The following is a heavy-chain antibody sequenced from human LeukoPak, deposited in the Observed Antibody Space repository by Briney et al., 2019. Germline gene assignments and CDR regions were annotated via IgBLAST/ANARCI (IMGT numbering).Heavy chain of an antibody. V-gene: IGHV3-30*03. CDR2: ISYDGSNK. J-gene: IGHJ6*02. CDR1: GFTFSSYG. D-gene: IGHD3-16*01. Sequence: RRSLRLSCAASGFTFSSYGMHWVRQAPGKGLEWVAVISYDGSNKYYADSVKGRFTISRDNSKNTLYLQMNSLRAEDTAVYYCPRAGSPGGRYYYYGMDVWGQGTTVTVSS. CDR3: PRAGSPGGRYYYYGMDV.